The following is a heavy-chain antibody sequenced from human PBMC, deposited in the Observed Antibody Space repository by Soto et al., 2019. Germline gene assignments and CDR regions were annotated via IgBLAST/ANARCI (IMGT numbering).Heavy chain of an antibody. V-gene: IGHV4-34*01. D-gene: IGHD6-19*01. CDR3: ARDLPPAFIAVAVRGRGTWLDP. CDR1: GGSFSGYY. J-gene: IGHJ5*02. CDR2: INHSGST. Sequence: SETLSLTCAVYGGSFSGYYWSWIRQPPGKGLEWIGEINHSGSTNYNPSLKSRVTISVDTSKNQFSLKLSSVTAADTAVYYCARDLPPAFIAVAVRGRGTWLDPWGQGTLVTVSS.